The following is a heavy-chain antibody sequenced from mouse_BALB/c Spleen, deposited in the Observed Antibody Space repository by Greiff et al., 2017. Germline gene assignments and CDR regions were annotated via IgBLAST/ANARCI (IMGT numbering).Heavy chain of an antibody. Sequence: EVKLVESGGGLVQPGGSRKLSCAASGFTFSSFGMHWVRQAPEKGLEWVAYISSGSSTIYYADTVKGRFTISRDNPKNTLFLQMTSLRSEDTAMYYCATTDSYYVSFDYWGQGTTLTVSS. J-gene: IGHJ2*01. CDR1: GFTFSSFG. D-gene: IGHD2-3*01. V-gene: IGHV5-17*02. CDR2: ISSGSSTI. CDR3: ATTDSYYVSFDY.